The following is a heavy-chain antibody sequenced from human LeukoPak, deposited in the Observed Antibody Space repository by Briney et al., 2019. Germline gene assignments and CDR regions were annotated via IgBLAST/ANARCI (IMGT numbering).Heavy chain of an antibody. Sequence: GGSLRLSCAASGFTFSSYEMNWVRQAPGKGLEWVSYISSSGSTIYYADSVKGRFTISRDNAKNSLYLQMNSLRAEDTAVYYCASYWSRAFFDYWGQGTLVTVSS. V-gene: IGHV3-48*03. CDR2: ISSSGSTI. D-gene: IGHD2-8*02. J-gene: IGHJ4*02. CDR1: GFTFSSYE. CDR3: ASYWSRAFFDY.